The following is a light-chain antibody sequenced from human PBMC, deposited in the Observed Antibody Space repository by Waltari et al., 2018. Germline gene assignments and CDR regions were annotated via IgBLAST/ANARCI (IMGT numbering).Light chain of an antibody. CDR1: QSITNY. V-gene: IGKV1-39*01. J-gene: IGKJ3*01. Sequence: DIQLTQSPSSLSASVGDRVTITCRASQSITNYLNWYQQKLGKPPRLLIYAASSLQSGVPSRFSGSGSGTDFTLTINSLQPEDFATYYCQQSYSTPSFGPGTKVDVK. CDR3: QQSYSTPS. CDR2: AAS.